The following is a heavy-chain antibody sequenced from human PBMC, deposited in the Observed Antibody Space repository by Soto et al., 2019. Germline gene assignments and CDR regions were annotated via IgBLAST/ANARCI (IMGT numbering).Heavy chain of an antibody. CDR2: IDPSDSYT. CDR3: ARQGYCSSTSCYLFDP. V-gene: IGHV5-10-1*01. J-gene: IGHJ5*02. D-gene: IGHD2-2*01. CDR1: GYSFTSYW. Sequence: PGESLKISCKGSGYSFTSYWISWVRQMPGKGLEWMGRIDPSDSYTNYSPSFQGHVTISADKSISTAYLQWSSLKASDTAMYYCARQGYCSSTSCYLFDPWGQGTLVTVSS.